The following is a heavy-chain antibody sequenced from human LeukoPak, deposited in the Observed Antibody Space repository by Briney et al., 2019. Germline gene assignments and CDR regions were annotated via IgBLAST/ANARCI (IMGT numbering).Heavy chain of an antibody. V-gene: IGHV1-18*01. CDR2: ISAYNGNT. CDR1: GYTFTSYG. Sequence: ASVKVSCKASGYTFTSYGISWVRQAPGQGLDWMGWISAYNGNTNYAQKLRCRVTMTTDTSTSTAYMELRSLRSDDTAVYYCARIQLWSRPDGYWGQGTLVTVSS. J-gene: IGHJ4*02. CDR3: ARIQLWSRPDGY. D-gene: IGHD5-18*01.